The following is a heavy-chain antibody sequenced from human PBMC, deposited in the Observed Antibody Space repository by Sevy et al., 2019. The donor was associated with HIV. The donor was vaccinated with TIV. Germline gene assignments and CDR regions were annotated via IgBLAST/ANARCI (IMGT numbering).Heavy chain of an antibody. CDR1: GGSISSYY. V-gene: IGHV4-59*07. J-gene: IGHJ4*02. CDR3: AGRGVAARPIDY. D-gene: IGHD6-6*01. Sequence: SDTLSLTCTVSGGSISSYYWSWIRQPPGKGLEWIGYIYYSGSTNYNPSLKSRVTISVDTSKNQFSLKLSSVTAADTAVYYCAGRGVAARPIDYWGQGTLVTVSS. CDR2: IYYSGST.